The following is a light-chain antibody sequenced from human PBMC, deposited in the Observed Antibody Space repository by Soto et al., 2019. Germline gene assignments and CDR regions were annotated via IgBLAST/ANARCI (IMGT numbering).Light chain of an antibody. J-gene: IGLJ2*01. CDR1: SGSVADNY. Sequence: LTQPASVSGSPGKTVTISCTGSSGSVADNYVQWYQQRPGSAPTTVIYEDNRRPSGVPERFSGSVDSSSNSASLTISGLKPEDEADYYCQSYDSDNRGVFGGGTKVTVL. CDR2: EDN. V-gene: IGLV6-57*02. CDR3: QSYDSDNRGV.